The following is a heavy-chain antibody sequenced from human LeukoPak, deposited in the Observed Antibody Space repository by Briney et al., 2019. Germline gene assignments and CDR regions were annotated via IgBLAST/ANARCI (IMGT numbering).Heavy chain of an antibody. D-gene: IGHD5-12*01. J-gene: IGHJ4*02. CDR1: GASISSYY. Sequence: SETLSPTCDVSGASISSYYWGWIRQPPGRGLECIGYVAPGHTTYADSLKSRVSMSMDTSRSRVSLALRSVTAADTAVYFCARVPRRGSGGYGDFNSWGRDTLVTVSS. V-gene: IGHV4-59*01. CDR3: ARVPRRGSGGYGDFNS. CDR2: VAPGHT.